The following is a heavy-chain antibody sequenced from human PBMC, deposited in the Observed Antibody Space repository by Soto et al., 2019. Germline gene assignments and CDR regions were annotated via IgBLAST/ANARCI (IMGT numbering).Heavy chain of an antibody. CDR2: INRDGSAK. CDR3: AKEAFHTIPPPTYYDYIWGSYRYKYNWFDP. Sequence: GGSLRLSCGVSGVSFSNSWMTWVRQAPGKGLEWVADINRDGSAKFYMDSVRGRFTISRDNGKNSLYLQMNSLSAEDTAVYYCAKEAFHTIPPPTYYDYIWGSYRYKYNWFDPWGQGTLVTVSS. D-gene: IGHD3-16*02. CDR1: GVSFSNSW. J-gene: IGHJ5*02. V-gene: IGHV3-7*05.